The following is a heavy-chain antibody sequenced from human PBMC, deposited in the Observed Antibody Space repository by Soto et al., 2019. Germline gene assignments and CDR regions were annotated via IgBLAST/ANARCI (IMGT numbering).Heavy chain of an antibody. J-gene: IGHJ4*02. CDR3: AREWSAFDY. CDR1: GVSITSYK. CDR2: MYSSGSS. D-gene: IGHD2-15*01. Sequence: QVQLQESGPGLVKPSETQSLTCTVSGVSITSYKWTLIRQSPGKGLEWIAYMYSSGSSSYSPALKRRATIAMDTFRNRYPMQLNSATAADTAVYYCAREWSAFDYWGQGILVTVSS. V-gene: IGHV4-59*01.